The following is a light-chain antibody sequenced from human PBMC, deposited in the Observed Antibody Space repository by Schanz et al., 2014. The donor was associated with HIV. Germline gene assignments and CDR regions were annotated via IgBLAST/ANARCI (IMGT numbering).Light chain of an antibody. V-gene: IGLV2-14*03. Sequence: QSALTQPASVSGSPGQSITISCTGSSSDVGTYNSVSWYHQHPGKAPKLMIYDVSYRPSGVSNRFSGSKSGNTASLTISGLQAEDEADYFCSSYTSSLTRVFGTGTKLTVL. J-gene: IGLJ1*01. CDR2: DVS. CDR3: SSYTSSLTRV. CDR1: SSDVGTYNS.